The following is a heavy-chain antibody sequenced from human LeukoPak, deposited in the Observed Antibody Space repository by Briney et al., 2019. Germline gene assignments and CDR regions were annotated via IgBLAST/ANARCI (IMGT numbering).Heavy chain of an antibody. J-gene: IGHJ4*02. V-gene: IGHV3-15*01. Sequence: GRSLRLSCAASGFTFSSYGMHWVRQAPGKGLEWVGRIRSYGGTIEYAAPVKGRFTISRDDSKNTLYLQMNSLKTEDTALYFCSTTKNVASASDFWGQGTLVTVSS. CDR2: IRSYGGTI. D-gene: IGHD2-2*01. CDR3: STTKNVASASDF. CDR1: GFTFSSYG.